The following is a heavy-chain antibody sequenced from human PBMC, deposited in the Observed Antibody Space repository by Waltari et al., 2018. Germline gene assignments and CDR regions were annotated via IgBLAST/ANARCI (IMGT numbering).Heavy chain of an antibody. V-gene: IGHV2-5*02. CDR3: AHSTGGYCSGGSCYAFDY. CDR2: IYWDDDK. Sequence: QITLKESGPTLVKPTQTLTLTCTFSGFSLSTSGVGVGWIRQPPGKALEWLALIYWDDDKRYSPSLKSRLTITKDTSKNQVVLTMTNMDPVDTATYYCAHSTGGYCSGGSCYAFDYWGQGTLVTVSS. D-gene: IGHD2-15*01. CDR1: GFSLSTSGVG. J-gene: IGHJ4*02.